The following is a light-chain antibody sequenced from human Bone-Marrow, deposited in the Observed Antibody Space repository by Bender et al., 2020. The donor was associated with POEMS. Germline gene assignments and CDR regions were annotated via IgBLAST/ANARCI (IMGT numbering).Light chain of an antibody. V-gene: IGLV2-8*01. CDR2: EGS. CDR1: SSDVGGSNY. CDR3: CSYAGNFYV. Sequence: QSALTQPPSASGSTGQSVTISCTGTSSDVGGSNYVSWYQQHPGKAPKVMIYEGSQRPSGVSNRFSGSKSGNTASLTISGLQAEDEADYYCCSYAGNFYVFGTGTKVTVL. J-gene: IGLJ1*01.